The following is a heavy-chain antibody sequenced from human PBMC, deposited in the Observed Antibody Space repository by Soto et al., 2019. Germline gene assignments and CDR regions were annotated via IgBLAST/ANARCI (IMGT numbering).Heavy chain of an antibody. CDR3: ARRASR. J-gene: IGHJ3*01. V-gene: IGHV3-48*03. D-gene: IGHD1-26*01. CDR2: IHPSGQPI. Sequence: EVQLVESGGGLVQPGGSLRLSCAVYGFTFSSSEMYWVRQAPGKGLEWISYIHPSGQPIFYADSVKGRFTISRDNANNSVFLQMNSLRAEDTAVYYCARRASRWGQGTMVTVSS. CDR1: GFTFSSSE.